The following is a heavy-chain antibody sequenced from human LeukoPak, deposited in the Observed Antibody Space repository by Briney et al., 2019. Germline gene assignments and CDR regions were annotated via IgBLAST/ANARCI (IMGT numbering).Heavy chain of an antibody. CDR2: ISSNSNYI. D-gene: IGHD2-15*01. Sequence: GGSLRLSCAASGFTFSTYSMNWVRQAPGKGLEWVSSISSNSNYIYYADSVKGRFTISRDNAKNSLYLQMNSLRAEDTAMYYCAREMVVAATPWYFNLWGRGTLVTVSS. CDR1: GFTFSTYS. CDR3: AREMVVAATPWYFNL. J-gene: IGHJ2*01. V-gene: IGHV3-21*01.